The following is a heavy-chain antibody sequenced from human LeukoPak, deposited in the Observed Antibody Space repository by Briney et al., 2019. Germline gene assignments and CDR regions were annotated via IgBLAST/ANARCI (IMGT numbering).Heavy chain of an antibody. Sequence: GGSLRLSCAASGFTFSSYAMSWVRQAPGKGLEWVSAISGSGGSTYYADSVKGRFNISRDNSKNTLYLQMNSLRAEDTAVYYCAKVEVGATKRYYFDYWGQGTLVTVSS. CDR2: ISGSGGST. J-gene: IGHJ4*02. V-gene: IGHV3-23*01. D-gene: IGHD1-26*01. CDR3: AKVEVGATKRYYFDY. CDR1: GFTFSSYA.